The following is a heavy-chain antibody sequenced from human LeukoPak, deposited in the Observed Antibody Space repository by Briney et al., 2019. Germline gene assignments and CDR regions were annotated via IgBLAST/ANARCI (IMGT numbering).Heavy chain of an antibody. Sequence: PGRSLRLSCAASGFTFSSYSMNWVRQAPGKGLEWVSSISSSSSYIYYADSVKGRFTISRDNAKNSLYLQMNSPRAEDTAVYYCAAELRSGYFVGAFDIWGQGTMVTVSS. D-gene: IGHD3-3*01. CDR3: AAELRSGYFVGAFDI. J-gene: IGHJ3*02. CDR2: ISSSSSYI. CDR1: GFTFSSYS. V-gene: IGHV3-21*01.